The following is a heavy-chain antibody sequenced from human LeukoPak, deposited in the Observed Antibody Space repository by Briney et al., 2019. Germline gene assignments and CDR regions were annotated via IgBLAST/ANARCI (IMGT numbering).Heavy chain of an antibody. J-gene: IGHJ6*02. CDR3: ATRLSSGPDPYYYYGMDV. V-gene: IGHV1-24*01. D-gene: IGHD6-19*01. Sequence: ASVKVSCKVSGYTLTELSMHWVRQAPGKGLEWMGGFDPEDGETIYAQKFQGRVTMTEDTSTDTAYMELSSLRSEDTAMYYCATRLSSGPDPYYYYGMDVWGQGTTVTVSS. CDR2: FDPEDGET. CDR1: GYTLTELS.